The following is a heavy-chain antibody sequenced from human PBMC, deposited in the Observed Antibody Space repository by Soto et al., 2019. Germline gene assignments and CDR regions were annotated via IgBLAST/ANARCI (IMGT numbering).Heavy chain of an antibody. V-gene: IGHV5-51*01. CDR1: GYNFPTYW. J-gene: IGHJ4*02. CDR2: IYPGDSTA. CDR3: ARRTTPMAFDL. Sequence: GESLKISCQSSGYNFPTYWIAWLRQMPWKGLEWVGVIYPGDSTATYSPSFQGQVTISVDKSINTAYLQWSGLKASDTAMYFCARRTTPMAFDLWGQGPLVTVSS. D-gene: IGHD5-18*01.